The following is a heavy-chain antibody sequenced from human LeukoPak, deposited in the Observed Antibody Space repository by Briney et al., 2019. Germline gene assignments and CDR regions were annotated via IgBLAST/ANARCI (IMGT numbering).Heavy chain of an antibody. V-gene: IGHV1-46*01. CDR2: INPSGGST. D-gene: IGHD1-26*01. J-gene: IGHJ5*02. Sequence: ASVKVSCKASGYTFTSYYMHWVRQAPGQGLEWMGIINPSGGSTSYAQKFQGRVTMTRDTSTSTVYMELSSLRSEDTAVYYCARGFSLAKSGSYFPLWWFDPWGQGTLVTVSS. CDR3: ARGFSLAKSGSYFPLWWFDP. CDR1: GYTFTSYY.